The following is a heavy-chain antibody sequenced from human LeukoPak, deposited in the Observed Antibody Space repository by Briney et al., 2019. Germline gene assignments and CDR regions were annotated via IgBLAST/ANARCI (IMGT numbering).Heavy chain of an antibody. CDR1: GFTFSSYG. CDR2: IRYDGSNK. J-gene: IGHJ4*02. CDR3: AKGYSYGFVY. Sequence: GGSLRLSCAASGFTFSSYGMHWVRQAPGKGLEWMSLIRYDGSNKYYADSVKGRFTISRDNSKNTLYLQMNSLRAEDTAVYYCAKGYSYGFVYWGQGTLVTVSS. D-gene: IGHD5-18*01. V-gene: IGHV3-30*02.